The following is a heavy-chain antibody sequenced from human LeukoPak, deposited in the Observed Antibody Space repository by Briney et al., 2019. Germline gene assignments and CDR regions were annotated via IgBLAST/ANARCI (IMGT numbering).Heavy chain of an antibody. CDR1: VFMFGRFI. CDR3: ARDGGDIVVVVATTKPLDN. V-gene: IGHV3-21*01. D-gene: IGHD2-15*01. J-gene: IGHJ4*02. Sequence: GGSLRLSCAGSVFMFGRFIMNWVRQAAGKGLEWVSSINSRSSYISYADSVKGRFTISRDNTKDSLYLQMNSLRAEDTAVYYCARDGGDIVVVVATTKPLDNWGQGTLVTVSS. CDR2: INSRSSYI.